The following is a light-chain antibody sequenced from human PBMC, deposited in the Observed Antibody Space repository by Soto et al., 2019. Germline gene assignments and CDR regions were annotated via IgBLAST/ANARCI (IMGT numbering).Light chain of an antibody. CDR3: MQGTPWPRT. CDR1: QSLVYTNGNTY. Sequence: DVVVTQSPLSLPVTLGQPASISCRSSQSLVYTNGNTYLAWFQQRPGQSPSRLIYKVSIRDSGVTDRFSGSGSGTEFTLTISRVEDEDVGVYYCMQGTPWPRTFGQGTKVEIK. CDR2: KVS. V-gene: IGKV2-30*01. J-gene: IGKJ1*01.